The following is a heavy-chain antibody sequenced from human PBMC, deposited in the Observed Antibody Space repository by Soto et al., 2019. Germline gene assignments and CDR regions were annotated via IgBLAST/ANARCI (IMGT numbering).Heavy chain of an antibody. Sequence: VQLVESGGGVVQPGRSLRLSCAASGFTFSSYGMHWVRQAPGKGLEWVAAIWYDGSNKYYADSVKGRFTISRDNSKNTLYLQMNSLRAEDTAVYYCARRSNTYYDYIWGSYRYDAFDIWGQGTMVTVSS. J-gene: IGHJ3*02. CDR2: IWYDGSNK. CDR3: ARRSNTYYDYIWGSYRYDAFDI. CDR1: GFTFSSYG. V-gene: IGHV3-33*01. D-gene: IGHD3-16*02.